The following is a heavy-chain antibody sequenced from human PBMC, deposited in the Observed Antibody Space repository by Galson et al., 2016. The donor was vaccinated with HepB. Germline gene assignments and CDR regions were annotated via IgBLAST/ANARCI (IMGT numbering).Heavy chain of an antibody. CDR3: ARDLGYCSGATCSSGGYFDL. J-gene: IGHJ2*01. Sequence: SLRLSCAAFGFTVTTNYMAWVREAPGKGLEWVSVIYAGGSTLYADSVKGRFIISRHNSQNTVSLQMNSLRTEDTAVYYGARDLGYCSGATCSSGGYFDLWGRGTLVTVSS. CDR2: IYAGGST. CDR1: GFTVTTNY. V-gene: IGHV3-53*04. D-gene: IGHD2-15*01.